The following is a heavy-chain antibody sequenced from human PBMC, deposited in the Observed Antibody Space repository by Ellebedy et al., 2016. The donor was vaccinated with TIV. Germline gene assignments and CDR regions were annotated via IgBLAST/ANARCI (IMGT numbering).Heavy chain of an antibody. V-gene: IGHV3-23*01. CDR2: ISNSGDTT. J-gene: IGHJ2*01. CDR3: ARKVPAPTTVPPNWYFDL. D-gene: IGHD4-17*01. Sequence: PSETLSLTCTVSGGSISSSSYYWGWIRQPPGKGLEWVSAISNSGDTTYNADSVKARFTISRDNSKNTLYLQMNSLRAEDTAVYYCARKVPAPTTVPPNWYFDLWGRGTLVTVSS. CDR1: GGSISSSSYY.